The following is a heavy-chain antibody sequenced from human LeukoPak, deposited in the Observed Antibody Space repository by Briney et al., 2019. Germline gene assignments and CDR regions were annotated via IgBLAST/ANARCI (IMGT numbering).Heavy chain of an antibody. V-gene: IGHV1-2*02. J-gene: IGHJ4*02. Sequence: GASVKVSCKASGYTFTGYYMHWVRQAPGQGLEWMGWINPNSGGTNYAQKFQGRVTMTRDTSISTAYMELSRLRSDDTAVYYRPRGASSGWYNSGYYFDYWGQGTLVTVSS. CDR1: GYTFTGYY. D-gene: IGHD6-19*01. CDR2: INPNSGGT. CDR3: PRGASSGWYNSGYYFDY.